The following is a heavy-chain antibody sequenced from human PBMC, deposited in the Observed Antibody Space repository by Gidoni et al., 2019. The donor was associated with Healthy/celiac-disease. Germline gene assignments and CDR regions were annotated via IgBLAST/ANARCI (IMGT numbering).Heavy chain of an antibody. CDR2: IYYSGST. CDR3: ARQIAAADYYYYYGMDV. J-gene: IGHJ6*02. Sequence: QVQLQESGPGLVKPSETLSLTCTVSGGSISSYYWSWIRPPPGKGLEWIGYIYYSGSTNYNPSLKSRVTISVDTSKNQFSLKLSSVTAADTAVYYCARQIAAADYYYYYGMDVWGQGTTVTVSS. CDR1: GGSISSYY. V-gene: IGHV4-59*01. D-gene: IGHD6-13*01.